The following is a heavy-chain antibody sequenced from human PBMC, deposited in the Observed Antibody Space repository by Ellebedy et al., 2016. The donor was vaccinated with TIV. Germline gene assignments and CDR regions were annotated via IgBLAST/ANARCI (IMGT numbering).Heavy chain of an antibody. D-gene: IGHD4-23*01. CDR3: ARGAEDFGGVNFDL. Sequence: MPSETLSLTCTVSGGPINNYYWTWIRQPPGKGLAWIGHIHYNGQTAYNTSLQGRVTISLHTSENQFSLTLTSVTAADTAVYFCARGAEDFGGVNFDLWGEGTEVLASS. CDR2: IHYNGQT. CDR1: GGPINNYY. V-gene: IGHV4-59*01. J-gene: IGHJ3*01.